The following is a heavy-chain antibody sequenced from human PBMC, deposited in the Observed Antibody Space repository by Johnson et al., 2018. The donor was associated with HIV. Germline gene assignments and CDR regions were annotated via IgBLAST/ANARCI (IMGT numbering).Heavy chain of an antibody. J-gene: IGHJ3*02. D-gene: IGHD1-26*01. CDR3: ARAPRVGADDAFDI. CDR1: GFTFSSYW. CDR2: IKQDGSEK. V-gene: IGHV3-7*01. Sequence: VQVVESGGGLVQPGGSLRLSCAASGFTFSSYWMSWVRQAPGKGLEWVANIKQDGSEKYYVDSVKGRFTISRDNAKNSLYLQMNNLRPEDTALYYCARAPRVGADDAFDIWGQGTMVTVSS.